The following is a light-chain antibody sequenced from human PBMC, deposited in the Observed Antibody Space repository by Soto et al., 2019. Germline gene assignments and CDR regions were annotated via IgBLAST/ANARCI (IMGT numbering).Light chain of an antibody. V-gene: IGKV1-5*03. CDR1: QTISFS. CDR2: KAS. Sequence: PSTLSASVGDRVTITCRASQTISFSLAWYQQKPGKAPKLLIYKASTLKSGVPSRFSGSGSGTEFTLTISSLQPDDFATYYCQQYKSYTWTFGEGTKV. J-gene: IGKJ1*01. CDR3: QQYKSYTWT.